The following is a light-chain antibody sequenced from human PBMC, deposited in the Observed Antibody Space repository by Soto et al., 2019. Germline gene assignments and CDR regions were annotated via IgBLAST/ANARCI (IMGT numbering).Light chain of an antibody. CDR1: QSVSSSH. CDR2: GAC. CDR3: ELYGSSRWT. J-gene: IGKJ1*01. V-gene: IGKV3-20*01. Sequence: EIVLTQSPGTLSLSPGERATLSCRASQSVSSSHLAWYQQNRGQAPRLLIYGACRRPPGIPNSFGGSGSWTDFTLVISRLEPEDFGVYYCELYGSSRWTVGERNKVVIK.